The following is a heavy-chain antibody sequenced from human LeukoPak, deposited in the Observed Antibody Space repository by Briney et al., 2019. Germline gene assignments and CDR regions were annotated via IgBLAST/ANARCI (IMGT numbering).Heavy chain of an antibody. V-gene: IGHV3-30-3*01. J-gene: IGHJ4*02. CDR1: GFTFSSFA. CDR2: ISYDGGTK. D-gene: IGHD2-15*01. CDR3: AREAEGGGNFDY. Sequence: GGSLRLSCTASGFTFSSFAMHWARQAPGKGLEWVALISYDGGTKYYADSVKGRFTISRDNSKNTLYLQMNSLRVEDTAVYYCAREAEGGGNFDYWGQGTLVTVSS.